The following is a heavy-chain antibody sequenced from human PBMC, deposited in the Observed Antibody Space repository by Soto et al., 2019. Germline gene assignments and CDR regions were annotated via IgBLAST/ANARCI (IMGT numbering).Heavy chain of an antibody. CDR3: AKVVNTRSGYLDS. J-gene: IGHJ4*02. CDR2: ISYDGSNK. V-gene: IGHV3-30*18. Sequence: WVTLRCPWSPSGFSFSSYGMHWVRKAPGNGLEWVAVISYDGSNKYYADSLKCRFTISRDNSKNTLYLQINNLRAEDTAVYYFAKVVNTRSGYLDSRGKGXMVTASS. D-gene: IGHD3-22*01. CDR1: GFSFSSYG.